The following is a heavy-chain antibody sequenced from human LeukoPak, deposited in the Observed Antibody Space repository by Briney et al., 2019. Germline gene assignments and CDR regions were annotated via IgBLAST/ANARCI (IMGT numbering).Heavy chain of an antibody. V-gene: IGHV3-11*04. Sequence: GGSLRLSCAASGFTFSDYYMSWIRQAPGKGLEWVSYISSSGSTIYYADSVKGRSTISRDNAKNSLYLQMNSLRAEDTAVYYCARDPLFYYDSSGYYDYWGQGTLVTVSS. J-gene: IGHJ4*02. CDR1: GFTFSDYY. D-gene: IGHD3-22*01. CDR2: ISSSGSTI. CDR3: ARDPLFYYDSSGYYDY.